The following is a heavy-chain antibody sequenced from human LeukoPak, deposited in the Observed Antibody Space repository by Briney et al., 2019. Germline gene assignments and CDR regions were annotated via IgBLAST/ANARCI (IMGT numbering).Heavy chain of an antibody. V-gene: IGHV1-24*01. CDR1: GYTLTKLS. Sequence: ASVKVSCKVSGYTLTKLSMHWVRQAPGKGLEWMGGFDPEDGETMYAQKFQGRVTMTEDTPTDTAYMELSSLRSEDTAVYYCATPYDFPRYGMDVWGQGTTVTVSS. D-gene: IGHD2/OR15-2a*01. J-gene: IGHJ6*02. CDR3: ATPYDFPRYGMDV. CDR2: FDPEDGET.